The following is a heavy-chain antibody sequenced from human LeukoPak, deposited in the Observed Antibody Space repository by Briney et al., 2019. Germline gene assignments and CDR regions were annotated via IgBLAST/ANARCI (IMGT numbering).Heavy chain of an antibody. CDR1: GYTFTSYG. V-gene: IGHV1-18*01. J-gene: IGHJ6*03. Sequence: ASVKVSCKASGYTFTSYGISWVRRAPGQGLEWMGWISAYNGNTNYAQKLQGRVTMTTDTSTSTAYMELRSLRSDDTAVYYCARLKTYYYYMDVWGKGTTVTVSS. CDR2: ISAYNGNT. CDR3: ARLKTYYYYMDV.